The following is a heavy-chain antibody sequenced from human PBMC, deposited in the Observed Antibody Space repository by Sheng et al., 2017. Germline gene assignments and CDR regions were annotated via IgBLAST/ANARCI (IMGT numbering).Heavy chain of an antibody. D-gene: IGHD1-26*01. CDR2: IIPILGIA. J-gene: IGHJ4*02. V-gene: IGHV1-69*04. CDR3: ARGGSYWRGVYYFDY. CDR1: GGTFSSYA. Sequence: QVQLVQSGAEVKKPGSSVKVSCKASGGTFSSYAISWVRQAPGQGLEWMGGIIPILGIANYAQKFQGRVTITADKSTSTAYMELSSLRSDDTAVYYCARGGSYWRGVYYFDYWGQGTLVTVSS.